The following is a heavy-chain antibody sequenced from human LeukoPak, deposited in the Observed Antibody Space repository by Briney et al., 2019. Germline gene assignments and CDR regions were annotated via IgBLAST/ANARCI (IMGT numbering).Heavy chain of an antibody. Sequence: GGSLRLSCAASGFTFSSYEMNWVRQAPGKGLEWVSYISSSSSTIYYADSVKGRFTISRDNAKNSLYLQMNSLRAEDTAVYYCARDPQSYYDSSGYYYDHAFDIWGQGTMVTVSS. CDR3: ARDPQSYYDSSGYYYDHAFDI. D-gene: IGHD3-22*01. J-gene: IGHJ3*02. V-gene: IGHV3-48*01. CDR2: ISSSSSTI. CDR1: GFTFSSYE.